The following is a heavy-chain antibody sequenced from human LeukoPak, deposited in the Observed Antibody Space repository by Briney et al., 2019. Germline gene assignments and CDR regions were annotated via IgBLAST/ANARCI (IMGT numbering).Heavy chain of an antibody. CDR1: AFTFSSYA. D-gene: IGHD3-22*01. CDR2: ISYDGSNK. V-gene: IGHV3-30-3*01. Sequence: GGSLRLSCAASAFTFSSYAMHWVRQAPGKGLEWVAVISYDGSNKYYADSVKGRFTISRDNSRNTLYLQMNSLRAEDTAVYYCASSGPYYYDSSGYDYWGQGTLVTVSS. CDR3: ASSGPYYYDSSGYDY. J-gene: IGHJ4*02.